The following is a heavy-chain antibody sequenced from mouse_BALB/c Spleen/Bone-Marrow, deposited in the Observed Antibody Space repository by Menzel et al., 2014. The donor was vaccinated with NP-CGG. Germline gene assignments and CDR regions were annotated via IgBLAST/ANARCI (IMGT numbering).Heavy chain of an antibody. CDR3: ARWNGYYAMDY. D-gene: IGHD1-2*01. Sequence: EVKLVESGPALVKPSQSLSLTCTVTGYSITSGYSWHWIRQFPGNTLEWMGYIHYSGGTNYNPSLKSRISITRDTSKNQFFLQLNSVTTKDTATYYCARWNGYYAMDYWGQGTSVTVSS. CDR2: IHYSGGT. CDR1: GYSITSGYS. V-gene: IGHV3-1*02. J-gene: IGHJ4*01.